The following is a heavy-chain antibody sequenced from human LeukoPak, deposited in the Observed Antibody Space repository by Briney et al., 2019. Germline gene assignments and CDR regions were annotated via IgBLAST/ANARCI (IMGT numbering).Heavy chain of an antibody. CDR3: ARRSAMAGYFDY. CDR1: GYSFPSSW. V-gene: IGHV5-51*01. D-gene: IGHD5-24*01. Sequence: GESLKISCKGSGYSFPSSWIGWVRQMPGKGLEWMGIIYPGDSDTRYSPSFQGQVSISADKSVSTAYLQWSSLKASDTTMYYCARRSAMAGYFDYWGQGTLVTVSS. J-gene: IGHJ4*02. CDR2: IYPGDSDT.